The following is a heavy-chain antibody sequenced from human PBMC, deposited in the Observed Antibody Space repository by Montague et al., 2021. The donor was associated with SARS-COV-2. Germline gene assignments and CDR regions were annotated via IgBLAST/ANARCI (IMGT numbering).Heavy chain of an antibody. CDR1: GGSISSYY. CDR3: ARVPPVGDDSSDYYSGGFDY. CDR2: IYYSGST. J-gene: IGHJ4*02. V-gene: IGHV4-59*01. Sequence: SETLSLTCTVSGGSISSYYWSWIRQPPGKGLEWIGYIYYSGSTNYNPSLKSRATISVDTSKNQFSLKLSSVTAAVTAVYYCARVPPVGDDSSDYYSGGFDYWGQGTLVTVSS. D-gene: IGHD3-22*01.